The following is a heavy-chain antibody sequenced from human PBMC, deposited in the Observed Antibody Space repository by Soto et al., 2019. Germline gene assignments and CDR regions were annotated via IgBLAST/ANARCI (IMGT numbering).Heavy chain of an antibody. CDR2: INPNSGDT. J-gene: IGHJ3*02. V-gene: IGHV1-2*04. Sequence: ASVKVSCQASGYTFTGYYMHWVRQAPGQGLEWMGWINPNSGDTNYAQKFQGWVTMTRDTTSSTAYMALRRLRSDDTAVEYCARESGCGIARVRGGSSEDFDIWGQGTMVTVSS. D-gene: IGHD3-10*01. CDR3: ARESGCGIARVRGGSSEDFDI. CDR1: GYTFTGYY.